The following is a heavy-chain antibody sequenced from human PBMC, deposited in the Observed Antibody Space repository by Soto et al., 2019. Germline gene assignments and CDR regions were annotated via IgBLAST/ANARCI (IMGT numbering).Heavy chain of an antibody. V-gene: IGHV3-11*06. CDR3: ATDNSSGPRVPD. CDR2: SSNSGTFT. J-gene: IGHJ4*02. CDR1: GFPLIDHY. Sequence: GGSLSLSCSSSGFPLIDHYMSWILQAPGKGLEWVSFSSNSGTFTKYADSVKGRFTISRDNAKNSLYLQMNSLRAEDTAVYYCATDNSSGPRVPDWGQGTRVTVS. D-gene: IGHD5-18*01.